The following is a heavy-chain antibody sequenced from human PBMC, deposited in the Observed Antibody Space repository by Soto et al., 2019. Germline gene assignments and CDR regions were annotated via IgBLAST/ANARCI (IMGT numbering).Heavy chain of an antibody. D-gene: IGHD3-22*01. J-gene: IGHJ4*02. CDR3: AKDFDYDSSGLLDY. V-gene: IGHV3-23*01. CDR2: ISGSGGST. Sequence: GGSLRLSCAASGFTFSSYAMSWVRQAPGKGLEWVSAISGSGGSTYYADSVKGRFTISRDNSKNTLYLQMNSLRAEDTAVYYCAKDFDYDSSGLLDYWGQGTLVTVS. CDR1: GFTFSSYA.